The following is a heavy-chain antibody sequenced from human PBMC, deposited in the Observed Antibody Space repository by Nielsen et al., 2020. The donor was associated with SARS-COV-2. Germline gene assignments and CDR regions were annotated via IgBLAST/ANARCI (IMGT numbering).Heavy chain of an antibody. J-gene: IGHJ6*02. CDR2: ISYDGSNK. V-gene: IGHV3-30*18. D-gene: IGHD3-10*01. Sequence: WLRQPPGKGLEWVAVISYDGSNKYYADSVKCRFTISRDNSKNTLYLQMNSLRAEDTAVYYCAKDLSALTYYYGSGNDGMDVWGQGTTVTVSS. CDR3: AKDLSALTYYYGSGNDGMDV.